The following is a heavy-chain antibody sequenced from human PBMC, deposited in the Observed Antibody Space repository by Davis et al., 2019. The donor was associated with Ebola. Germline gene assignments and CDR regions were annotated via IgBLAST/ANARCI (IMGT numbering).Heavy chain of an antibody. Sequence: PSETLSLTCTVSGGSISSYYWSWIRQPAGKGLEWIGRIYTSGSTNYNPSLKSRVTISVDTSKNQFSLKLSSVTAADTAVYYCARDGANWGSNWYFDLWGRGTLVTVSS. CDR1: GGSISSYY. J-gene: IGHJ2*01. CDR3: ARDGANWGSNWYFDL. D-gene: IGHD7-27*01. CDR2: IYTSGST. V-gene: IGHV4-4*07.